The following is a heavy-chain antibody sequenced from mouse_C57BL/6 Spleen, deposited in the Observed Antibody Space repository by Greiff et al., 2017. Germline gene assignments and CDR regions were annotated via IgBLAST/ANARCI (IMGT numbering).Heavy chain of an antibody. J-gene: IGHJ2*01. V-gene: IGHV14-2*01. D-gene: IGHD1-1*01. CDR1: GFNIKDYY. Sequence: EVKLVESGAELVKPGASVKLSCTASGFNIKDYYMHWVKQRTEQGLEWIGRIDPEDGETKYAPKFQGKATITADTSSNTAYLQLSSLTSEDTAVYYGAFYYGSSDGYFDYWGQGTTLTVSS. CDR2: IDPEDGET. CDR3: AFYYGSSDGYFDY.